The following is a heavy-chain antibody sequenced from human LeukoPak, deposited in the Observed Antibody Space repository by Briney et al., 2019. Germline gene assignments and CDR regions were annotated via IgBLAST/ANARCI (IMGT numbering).Heavy chain of an antibody. V-gene: IGHV3-23*01. CDR1: GFTFSSYA. D-gene: IGHD3-22*01. J-gene: IGHJ4*02. Sequence: GGSLRLSCAASGFTFSSYAMSWVRQATGKGLEWVSAISGSGGSTYYADSVKGRFTISRDNSKNTLYLQMNSLRAEDTAVYYCAKDDYYDSSGYYKNFDYWGQGTLVTVS. CDR2: ISGSGGST. CDR3: AKDDYYDSSGYYKNFDY.